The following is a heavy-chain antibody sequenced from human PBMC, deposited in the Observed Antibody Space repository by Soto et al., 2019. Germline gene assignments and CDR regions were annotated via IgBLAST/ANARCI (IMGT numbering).Heavy chain of an antibody. D-gene: IGHD6-13*01. CDR2: ISYSGST. V-gene: IGHV4-59*01. CDR3: AREGVSSSWYYYYGMDV. CDR1: GGSISSYY. Sequence: SETLSLTCTVSGGSISSYYWSWIRQPPGKGLEWIGYISYSGSTNYNSSLKSRVTISVDTSKSQFSLKLSSVTAADTAVYYCAREGVSSSWYYYYGMDVWGQGTTVTVSS. J-gene: IGHJ6*02.